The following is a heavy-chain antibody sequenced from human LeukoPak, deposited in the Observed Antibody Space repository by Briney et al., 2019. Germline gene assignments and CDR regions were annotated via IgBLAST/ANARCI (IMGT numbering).Heavy chain of an antibody. CDR1: GFTFSKYW. CDR2: IKPDGSDR. D-gene: IGHD5-12*01. V-gene: IGHV3-7*04. Sequence: GGSLRLSCAASGFTFSKYWMSWVRQAPGKGLEWVANIKPDGSDRYFVGSVKGRFTLSRDNAKTSLYLQMTSRTVEDTAVYYCARIGYSGNAFDYWGQGTLGPVSS. J-gene: IGHJ4*02. CDR3: ARIGYSGNAFDY.